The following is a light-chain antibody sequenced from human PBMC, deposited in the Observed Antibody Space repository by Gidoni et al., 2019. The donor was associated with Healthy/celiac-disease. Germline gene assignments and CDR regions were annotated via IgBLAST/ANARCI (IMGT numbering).Light chain of an antibody. CDR3: QQYGSSPPLT. J-gene: IGKJ4*01. CDR1: QSVSSSY. Sequence: EIVLTQSPRTLSLSPGERANLSCRASQSVSSSYLAWYQQKPGQAPRLLIYGASSRATGIPDRFSGSGSGTDFTLTISRLEPEDFAVYYCQQYGSSPPLTFGGGTKVEIK. CDR2: GAS. V-gene: IGKV3-20*01.